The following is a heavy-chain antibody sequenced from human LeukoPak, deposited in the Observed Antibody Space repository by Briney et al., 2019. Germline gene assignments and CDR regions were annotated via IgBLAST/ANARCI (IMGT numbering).Heavy chain of an antibody. Sequence: PGGSLRLSCAASGFTFSSYWMSWVRQAPGKGLEWVANIKQDGSEKYYVDSVKGRFTISRDNAKNSLYLQMNSLRAEDTAVYYCARVRCFSNWVCYFDYWGQGTLVTVSS. CDR3: ARVRCFSNWVCYFDY. J-gene: IGHJ4*02. D-gene: IGHD7-27*01. CDR1: GFTFSSYW. V-gene: IGHV3-7*01. CDR2: IKQDGSEK.